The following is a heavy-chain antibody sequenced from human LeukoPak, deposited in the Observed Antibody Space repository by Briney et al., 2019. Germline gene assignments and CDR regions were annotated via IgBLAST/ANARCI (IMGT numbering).Heavy chain of an antibody. D-gene: IGHD3-10*01. CDR2: IYYSGST. J-gene: IGHJ4*02. CDR3: ARQNGSGSYYTAPFDY. CDR1: GGSISSYY. V-gene: IGHV4-59*08. Sequence: SETLSLTCTVSGGSISSYYWSWIRQPPGKGLEWIGYIYYSGSTNYNPSLKSRVTISVDTSKNQFSLKLSSVTAADTAVYYCARQNGSGSYYTAPFDYWGQGTLVTVSS.